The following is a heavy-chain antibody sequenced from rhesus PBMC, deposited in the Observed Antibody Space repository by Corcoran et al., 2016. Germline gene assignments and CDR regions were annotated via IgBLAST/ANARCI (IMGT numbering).Heavy chain of an antibody. Sequence: QVQLQESGPGLVKPSETLSLTCAVSGGSITSNNWWNWIRQSPGTGLEWIGNIVGSSSNNYYNHSLKSRVTISKDTSKNQLSLKLASVTAADTAVYYCARWMGGFDYWGQGVLVTVSS. J-gene: IGHJ4*01. D-gene: IGHD3-34*01. CDR3: ARWMGGFDY. V-gene: IGHV4-65*02. CDR1: GGSITSNNW. CDR2: IVGSSSNN.